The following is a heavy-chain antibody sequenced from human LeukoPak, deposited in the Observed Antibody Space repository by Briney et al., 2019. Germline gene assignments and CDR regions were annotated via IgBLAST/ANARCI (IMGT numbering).Heavy chain of an antibody. CDR1: GFTFSSYA. V-gene: IGHV3-23*01. Sequence: PGGSLRLSCAASGFTFSSYAMSWVRQAPGKGLEWVSAISGSGGSTYYADSVKGRFTISRDNSKNTLYLQMNSLRAEDTAVYYCARGPYTGYSSSWYVFQHWGQGTLVTVSS. J-gene: IGHJ1*01. CDR3: ARGPYTGYSSSWYVFQH. D-gene: IGHD6-13*01. CDR2: ISGSGGST.